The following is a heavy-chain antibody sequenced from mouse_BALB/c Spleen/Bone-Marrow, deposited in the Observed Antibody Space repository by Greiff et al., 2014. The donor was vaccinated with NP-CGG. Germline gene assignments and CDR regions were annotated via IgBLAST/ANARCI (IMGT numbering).Heavy chain of an antibody. CDR2: ICPGVGST. CDR3: ARGGGMDY. J-gene: IGHJ4*01. V-gene: IGHV1S56*01. Sequence: QVQLQQSGPELVKPGASVKMSCKASGYTFTSYYIHWVKQRPGQGLEWIGWICPGVGSTKYNEKFKGKTTLTADKSSSTAYMLLSSLTSEDSAIYFCARGGGMDYWGQGTSVTVSS. CDR1: GYTFTSYY.